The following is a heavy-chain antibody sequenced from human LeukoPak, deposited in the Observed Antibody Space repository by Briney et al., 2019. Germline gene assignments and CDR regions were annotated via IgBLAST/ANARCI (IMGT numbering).Heavy chain of an antibody. CDR1: GFSFSEHG. CDR2: TWYDGSNN. V-gene: IGHV3-33*01. CDR3: ARDRYFGSDGFDI. D-gene: IGHD3-10*01. Sequence: GGSLRLSCAASGFSFSEHGMHWVRQAPGKGPEWVTVTWYDGSNNHYAGSVKGRFTISRDNSKNTVFLEMNSLRAEDTAVYHCARDRYFGSDGFDIWGPGTMVIVSS. J-gene: IGHJ3*02.